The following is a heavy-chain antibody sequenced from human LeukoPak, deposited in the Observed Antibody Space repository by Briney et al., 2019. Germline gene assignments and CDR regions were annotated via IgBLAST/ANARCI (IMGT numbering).Heavy chain of an antibody. J-gene: IGHJ4*02. CDR1: GASISSGAYY. Sequence: SETLSLTCTVSGASISSGAYYWSWIRQHPGKGLESIGYIFYRGSTYYNPSLKSRLTISVDTSKNQFSLKLNSVTDADTAVYYCANSPNQYFIDYWGQGALVTVSS. CDR3: ANSPNQYFIDY. CDR2: IFYRGST. V-gene: IGHV4-31*03. D-gene: IGHD1-14*01.